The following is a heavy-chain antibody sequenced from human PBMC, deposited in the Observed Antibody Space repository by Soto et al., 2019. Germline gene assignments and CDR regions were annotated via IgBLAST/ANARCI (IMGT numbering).Heavy chain of an antibody. CDR1: GSTLSSYW. CDR3: VRTSLVVAAATREDY. CDR2: INSDGSST. Sequence: EVQLVESGGGLVQPGGSLRLSCAASGSTLSSYWMHWVRQAPGKGLVWVSRINSDGSSTSYADSVKGRFTISRDNAKNTPYLQMNSLRAEDTAVYYCVRTSLVVAAATREDYWGQGTLVTVSS. V-gene: IGHV3-74*01. J-gene: IGHJ4*02. D-gene: IGHD2-15*01.